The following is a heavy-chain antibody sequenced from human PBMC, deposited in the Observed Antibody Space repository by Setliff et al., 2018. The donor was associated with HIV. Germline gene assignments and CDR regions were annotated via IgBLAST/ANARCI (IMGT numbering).Heavy chain of an antibody. Sequence: ASVKVSCKASGYTFSDYFIHWVRQAPGQGLEWMGWIHPNRGGTNYAQKFQGRVTMTRDTSITTAYMELSRLSSDDTAVYYCARVSGVRQAFDNWGQGTLVTVSS. J-gene: IGHJ4*02. D-gene: IGHD2-8*01. V-gene: IGHV1-2*02. CDR2: IHPNRGGT. CDR1: GYTFSDYF. CDR3: ARVSGVRQAFDN.